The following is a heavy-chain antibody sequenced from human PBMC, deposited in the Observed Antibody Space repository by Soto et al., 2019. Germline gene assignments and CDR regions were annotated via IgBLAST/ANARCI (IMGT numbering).Heavy chain of an antibody. J-gene: IGHJ5*02. CDR3: ARLVGGLGSSGYRQNWFDP. CDR2: IYLGDSDT. V-gene: IGHV5-51*01. Sequence: EALKISCKGSGYSFTTSWIVWVRQMPGKGLEWMGIIYLGDSDTKYSPSFEGQVTISADESITTAYLQWSSLKASDTAIYYCARLVGGLGSSGYRQNWFDPWGQGTQVTVSS. CDR1: GYSFTTSW. D-gene: IGHD3-22*01.